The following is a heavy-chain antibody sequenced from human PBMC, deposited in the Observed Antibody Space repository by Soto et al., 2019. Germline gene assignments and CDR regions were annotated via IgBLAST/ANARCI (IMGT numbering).Heavy chain of an antibody. Sequence: PGGSLRLSCSASGFTFTSYAMSWVRQAPGKGLEWVSTISGTGSSTYYPDSVKGRFTISRDNSKNTVYLQMNSLRAEDAAVYYCAKEMTSGYYLFDYWGQGTLVTVSS. CDR2: ISGTGSST. CDR1: GFTFTSYA. CDR3: AKEMTSGYYLFDY. V-gene: IGHV3-23*01. D-gene: IGHD3-22*01. J-gene: IGHJ4*02.